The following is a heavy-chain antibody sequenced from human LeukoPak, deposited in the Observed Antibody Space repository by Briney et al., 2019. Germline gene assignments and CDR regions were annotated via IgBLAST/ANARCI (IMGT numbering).Heavy chain of an antibody. D-gene: IGHD1-1*01. CDR2: IGFAGRNK. CDR1: GVTFSSDG. J-gene: IGHJ4*02. CDR3: AKALWNDVFVDY. V-gene: IGHV3-33*06. Sequence: GGSLRPSRAASGVTFSSDGMHWVRQAAGKGREWVGVIGFAGRNKHYADSVKGRFTISRHNSKNTLYLQRNSLIAEDNAAHYCAKALWNDVFVDYWGQGTLVTVCS.